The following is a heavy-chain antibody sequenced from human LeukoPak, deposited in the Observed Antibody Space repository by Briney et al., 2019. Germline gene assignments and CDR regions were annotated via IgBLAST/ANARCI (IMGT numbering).Heavy chain of an antibody. D-gene: IGHD3-22*01. V-gene: IGHV3-30*03. Sequence: GGSLRLSCAASGFTFSSYGMHWVRQAPGKGLEWVAVISYDGSNKYYADSVKGRFTISRDNSKNTLYLQMNSLRAEDTAVYYCARDHYDSSGYLRYWGQGTLVTVSS. J-gene: IGHJ4*02. CDR2: ISYDGSNK. CDR3: ARDHYDSSGYLRY. CDR1: GFTFSSYG.